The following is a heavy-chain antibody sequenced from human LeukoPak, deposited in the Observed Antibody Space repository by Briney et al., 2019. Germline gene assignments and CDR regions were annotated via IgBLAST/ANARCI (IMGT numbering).Heavy chain of an antibody. CDR3: ARDRIIYGDYGDAFDI. Sequence: GGSLRLSCAASGFTFSGSWMTWVRQAPGKGLEWVANIKQDGSEKNYVDSVKGRFTISRDNAKNSLYLQMSSLRAEDTAVYYCARDRIIYGDYGDAFDIWGQGTMVTVSS. D-gene: IGHD4-17*01. CDR1: GFTFSGSW. J-gene: IGHJ3*02. CDR2: IKQDGSEK. V-gene: IGHV3-7*01.